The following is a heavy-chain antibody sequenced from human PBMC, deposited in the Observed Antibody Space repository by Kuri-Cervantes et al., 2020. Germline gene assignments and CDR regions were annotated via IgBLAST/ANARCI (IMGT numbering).Heavy chain of an antibody. D-gene: IGHD3-10*01. CDR1: GGSISSYY. Sequence: GSLRLSCTVSGGSISSYYWSWIRQPPGKGLEWIGYIYYSGSTNYNPSLKSRVTISVDTSKNQFSLKLSSVTAADTGVYYCARGRRAMVRGVIGYWGQGTLVTVSS. V-gene: IGHV4-59*12. CDR3: ARGRRAMVRGVIGY. CDR2: IYYSGST. J-gene: IGHJ4*02.